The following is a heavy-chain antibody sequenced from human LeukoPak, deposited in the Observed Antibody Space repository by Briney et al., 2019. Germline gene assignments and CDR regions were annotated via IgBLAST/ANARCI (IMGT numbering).Heavy chain of an antibody. V-gene: IGHV3-21*01. D-gene: IGHD6-19*01. CDR1: GFTFSSYS. Sequence: GGSLRLSCAASGFTFSSYSMNWVRQAPGKGLEWVSSISSSSSYIYYADSVKGRLTISRDNAKNSLYLQMNSLRAEDTAVYYCARGPHSSDPNIWGQGTMVTVSS. J-gene: IGHJ3*02. CDR3: ARGPHSSDPNI. CDR2: ISSSSSYI.